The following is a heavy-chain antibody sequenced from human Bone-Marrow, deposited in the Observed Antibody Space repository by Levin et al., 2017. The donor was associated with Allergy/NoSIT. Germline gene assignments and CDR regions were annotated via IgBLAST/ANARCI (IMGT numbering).Heavy chain of an antibody. CDR1: GFTFRDYY. CDR2: ISTSGSIM. V-gene: IGHV3-11*01. D-gene: IGHD3-10*01. J-gene: IGHJ4*02. Sequence: PGGSLRLSCAASGFTFRDYYMSWVRQAPGKGLEWVAYISTSGSIMYYADSVRGRFTISRDNDKNLLFLHLSSLRAEDAAVYYCARDVFNGVYNYWGQGTLVTVSS. CDR3: ARDVFNGVYNY.